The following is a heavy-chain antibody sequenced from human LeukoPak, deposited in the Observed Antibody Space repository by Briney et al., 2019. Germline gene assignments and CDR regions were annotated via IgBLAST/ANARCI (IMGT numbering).Heavy chain of an antibody. J-gene: IGHJ6*03. Sequence: GGSLRLSCAASGFTFSSYAINWVRQAPGKGLEWVSIISGSGGSTYYADSVKGRFTISRDNSKNTLYLQMNSLRAEDTAVYYCAKTPGVVRYYYYYMDVWGKGTTVTVSS. CDR2: ISGSGGST. D-gene: IGHD2-15*01. V-gene: IGHV3-23*01. CDR3: AKTPGVVRYYYYYMDV. CDR1: GFTFSSYA.